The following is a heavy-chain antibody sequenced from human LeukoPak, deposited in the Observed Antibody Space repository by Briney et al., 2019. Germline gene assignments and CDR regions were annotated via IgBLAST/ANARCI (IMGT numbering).Heavy chain of an antibody. CDR3: AKSPGSGYDFDY. J-gene: IGHJ4*02. CDR1: GFTFSTFA. CDR2: ISGSGGST. D-gene: IGHD5-12*01. V-gene: IGHV3-23*01. Sequence: PGGSLRLSCAASGFTFSTFAMNWVRQAPGKGLEWVSAISGSGGSTYYADSVKGRFTISRDNAKSTLYLQMNSLRAEDTAVYYCAKSPGSGYDFDYWGQGTLVTVSS.